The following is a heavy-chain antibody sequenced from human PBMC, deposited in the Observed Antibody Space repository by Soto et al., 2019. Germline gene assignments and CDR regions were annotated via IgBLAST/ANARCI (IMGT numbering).Heavy chain of an antibody. CDR3: ARSDYSSSWYVSYFDY. D-gene: IGHD6-13*01. CDR1: GGSISSGDYY. V-gene: IGHV4-30-4*01. J-gene: IGHJ4*02. CDR2: IYYSGST. Sequence: KPSETLSLTCTVSGGSISSGDYYWSWIRQPPGKGLEWIGYIYYSGSTYYNPSLKSRVTISVDTSKNQFSLKLSSVTAADTAVYYCARSDYSSSWYVSYFDYWGQGTLVTLSS.